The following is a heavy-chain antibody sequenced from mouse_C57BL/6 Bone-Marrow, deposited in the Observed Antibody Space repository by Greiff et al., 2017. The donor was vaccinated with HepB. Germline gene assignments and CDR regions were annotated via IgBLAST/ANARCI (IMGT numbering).Heavy chain of an antibody. CDR2: IDPSDSYT. V-gene: IGHV1-69*01. CDR3: AREDIYYYGSSFDY. J-gene: IGHJ2*01. Sequence: VKLQQPGAELVMPGASVKLSCKASGYTFTSYWMHWVKQRPGQGLEWIGEIDPSDSYTNYNQKFKGKSTLTVDKSSSTAYMQLSSLTSEDSAVYYCAREDIYYYGSSFDYWGQGTTLTVSS. CDR1: GYTFTSYW. D-gene: IGHD1-1*01.